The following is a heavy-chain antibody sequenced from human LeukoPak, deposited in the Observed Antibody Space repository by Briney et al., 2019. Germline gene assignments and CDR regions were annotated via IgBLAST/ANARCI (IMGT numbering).Heavy chain of an antibody. D-gene: IGHD3-10*01. J-gene: IGHJ4*02. V-gene: IGHV3-21*01. CDR1: GFTFSSYS. CDR2: ISSSSYI. Sequence: GGSLRLSCAASGFTFSSYSMNWVRQAPGKGLEWVSSISSSSYIYYADSVKGRFTISRDNAKNSLYLQMNSLRAEDTAVYYCARESDYGSGSYWGQGTLVTVSS. CDR3: ARESDYGSGSY.